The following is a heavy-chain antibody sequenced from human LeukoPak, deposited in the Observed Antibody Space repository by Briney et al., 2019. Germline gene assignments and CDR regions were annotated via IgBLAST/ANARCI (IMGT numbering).Heavy chain of an antibody. J-gene: IGHJ4*02. V-gene: IGHV3-23*01. CDR3: AKDTYSNYRVGSFDY. CDR1: GFTFSSYA. D-gene: IGHD4-11*01. CDR2: VSYSGGNT. Sequence: GGSLRLSCAASGFTFSSYAMSWVRQAPGKGLEWVSVVSYSGGNTYYADSVKGRFTISRDNSKNTLYLQMNSLRAEDTAVYYCAKDTYSNYRVGSFDYWGQGTLVTVSS.